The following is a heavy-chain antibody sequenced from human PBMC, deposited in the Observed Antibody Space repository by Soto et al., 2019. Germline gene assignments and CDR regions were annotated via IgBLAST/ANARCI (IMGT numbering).Heavy chain of an antibody. J-gene: IGHJ5*02. D-gene: IGHD4-17*01. Sequence: QVQLVQSGAEVKKPGASVKVSCKASGYTFTSSDINWVRQATGQGLEWMVWMNPNSGNTGYAQNFPGRVTMTRDNSISTAYMELSSLRSEDTAVYYCAIKRGYGDYCNWFDPWGQGTLVTVSS. CDR2: MNPNSGNT. CDR1: GYTFTSSD. CDR3: AIKRGYGDYCNWFDP. V-gene: IGHV1-8*01.